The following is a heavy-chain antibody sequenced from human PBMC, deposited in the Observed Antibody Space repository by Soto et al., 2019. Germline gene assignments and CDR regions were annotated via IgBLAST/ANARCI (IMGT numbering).Heavy chain of an antibody. CDR2: IYPGDSDT. J-gene: IGHJ6*02. V-gene: IGHV5-51*03. Sequence: EVQLVQSGAEVKKPGESLKISCKGSGYSFTSYWIGWVRQMPGKGLEWMGIIYPGDSDTRYSPSFQGQVTISADKSICTAYLQWSCLKASYTAMYYCARRHRSYPNSYYYGMDVWGQGTTVTVSS. CDR3: ARRHRSYPNSYYYGMDV. CDR1: GYSFTSYW. D-gene: IGHD1-26*01.